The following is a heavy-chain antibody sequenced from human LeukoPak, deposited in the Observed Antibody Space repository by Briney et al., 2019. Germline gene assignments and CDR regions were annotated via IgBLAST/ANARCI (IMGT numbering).Heavy chain of an antibody. V-gene: IGHV3-21*01. CDR2: ISSSSSYI. CDR3: ASNYYGSGSYKDY. D-gene: IGHD3-10*01. Sequence: GGSLRLSCAASGFTFSSYAMSWVRQAPGKGLEWVSSISSSSSYIYYADSVKGRFTISRDNAKNSLYLQMNSLRAEDTAVYYCASNYYGSGSYKDYWGQGTLVTVSS. CDR1: GFTFSSYA. J-gene: IGHJ4*02.